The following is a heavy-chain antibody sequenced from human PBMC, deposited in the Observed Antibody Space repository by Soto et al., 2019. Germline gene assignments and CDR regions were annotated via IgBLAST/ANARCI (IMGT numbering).Heavy chain of an antibody. D-gene: IGHD5-18*01. Sequence: SETLSLTCTVSGGSNSSYYWSWIRQSAGKGLEWIGRIYTSGSTNYNPSLKSRVTMSVDTSKNQFSLKLSSVTAADTAVYYWARGIHALRYVDYWGQGTRVTVAS. CDR2: IYTSGST. CDR1: GGSNSSYY. J-gene: IGHJ4*02. CDR3: ARGIHALRYVDY. V-gene: IGHV4-4*07.